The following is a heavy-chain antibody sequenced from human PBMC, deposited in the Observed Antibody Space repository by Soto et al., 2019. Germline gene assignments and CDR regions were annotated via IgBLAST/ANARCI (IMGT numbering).Heavy chain of an antibody. CDR2: ISSSSYT. D-gene: IGHD4-17*01. J-gene: IGHJ4*02. CDR3: ARDWGADYDGNVLDY. CDR1: GFTFSDYY. Sequence: GGSLRLSCAASGFTFSDYYMSWIRQAPGKGLEWVSYISSSSYTNYADSVKGRFTISRDNAKNSLYLQMNSLRAEDTAVYYCARDWGADYDGNVLDYWGQGTLVTVSS. V-gene: IGHV3-11*06.